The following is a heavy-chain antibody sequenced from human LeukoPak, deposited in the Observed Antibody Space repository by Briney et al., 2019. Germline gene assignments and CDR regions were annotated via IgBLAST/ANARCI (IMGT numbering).Heavy chain of an antibody. J-gene: IGHJ5*02. CDR1: GFTFGDYA. CDR3: AKGGQQLLNDWFDP. D-gene: IGHD6-13*01. V-gene: IGHV3-9*03. Sequence: GRSLRLSCAASGFTFGDYAMHWVRQAPGKGVEWVSGISWNSDNVDYADSVKGRFTISRDNAKNSLYLQMNSLRTEDMALYYCAKGGQQLLNDWFDPWGQGTLVTVSS. CDR2: ISWNSDNV.